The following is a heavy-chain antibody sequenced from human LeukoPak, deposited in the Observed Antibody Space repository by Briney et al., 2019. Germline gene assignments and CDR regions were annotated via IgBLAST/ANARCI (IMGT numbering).Heavy chain of an antibody. CDR1: GFTFSSYA. J-gene: IGHJ3*02. Sequence: GGSLRLSCAASGFTFSSYAMSWVRQAPGKGLEWVSAISGSGGSTYYADSVKGRFTISRDNSKNTLYLQMNSLRAEDTAVYYCAKAPPRITMIVVVPHAFDIWGQGTTVTVSS. D-gene: IGHD3-22*01. CDR2: ISGSGGST. CDR3: AKAPPRITMIVVVPHAFDI. V-gene: IGHV3-23*01.